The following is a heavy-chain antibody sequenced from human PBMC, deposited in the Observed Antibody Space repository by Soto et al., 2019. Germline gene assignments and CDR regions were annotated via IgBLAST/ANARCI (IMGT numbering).Heavy chain of an antibody. Sequence: QVQLVQSGAEVKMPGSSVKVSCKASGGTFSSYTISWVRQAPGQGLEWMGRIIPILGIANYAQKFQGRVTITADKSTSTAYMELSSLRSEDTAVYYCAREAYYDSSGYYYFSEYFQHWGQGTLVTVSS. D-gene: IGHD3-22*01. J-gene: IGHJ1*01. CDR3: AREAYYDSSGYYYFSEYFQH. CDR2: IIPILGIA. CDR1: GGTFSSYT. V-gene: IGHV1-69*08.